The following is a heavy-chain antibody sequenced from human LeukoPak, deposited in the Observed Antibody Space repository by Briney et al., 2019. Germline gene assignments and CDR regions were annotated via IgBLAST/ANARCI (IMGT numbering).Heavy chain of an antibody. D-gene: IGHD6-13*01. J-gene: IGHJ4*02. CDR1: GFTFSSYA. CDR3: AREIGRQQLALPNFDY. V-gene: IGHV3-30-3*01. Sequence: QPGGSLRLSCAASGFTFSSYAMHWVRQAPGKGLEWVAVISYDGSNKYYADSVKGRFTISRDNSKNSLYLQMNSLRAEDTAVYYCAREIGRQQLALPNFDYWGQGTLVTVSS. CDR2: ISYDGSNK.